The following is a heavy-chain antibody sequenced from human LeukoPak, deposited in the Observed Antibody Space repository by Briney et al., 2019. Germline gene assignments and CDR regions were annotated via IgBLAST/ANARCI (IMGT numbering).Heavy chain of an antibody. Sequence: ASAKVSCKASGYTFTSYGISWVRQAPGQGLEWMGWISAYNGNTNYAQKLQGRVTMTTDTSTSTAYMELRSLRSDDTAVYYCARDRGGAVAGLVGYWGQGTLVTVSS. V-gene: IGHV1-18*01. J-gene: IGHJ4*02. CDR2: ISAYNGNT. CDR1: GYTFTSYG. D-gene: IGHD6-19*01. CDR3: ARDRGGAVAGLVGY.